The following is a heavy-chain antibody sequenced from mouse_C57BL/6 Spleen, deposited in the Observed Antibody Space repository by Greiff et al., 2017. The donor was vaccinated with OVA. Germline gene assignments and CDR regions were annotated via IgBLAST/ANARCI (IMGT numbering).Heavy chain of an antibody. D-gene: IGHD1-1*01. CDR2: INPNNGGT. J-gene: IGHJ4*01. CDR1: GYTFTDYY. V-gene: IGHV1-26*01. Sequence: EVKVQQSGPELVKPGASVKISCKASGYTFTDYYMNWVKQSHGKSLEWIGDINPNNGGTSYNQKFKGKATLTVDKSSSTAYMELRSLTSEDSAVYYCARDGRSYAMDYWGQGTSVTVSS. CDR3: ARDGRSYAMDY.